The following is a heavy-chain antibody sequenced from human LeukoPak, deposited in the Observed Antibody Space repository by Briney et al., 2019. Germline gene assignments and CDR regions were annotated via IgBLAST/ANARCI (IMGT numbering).Heavy chain of an antibody. J-gene: IGHJ4*02. CDR3: AREAYCGGDCYTHFDY. D-gene: IGHD2-21*02. CDR2: ISAYNGNT. V-gene: IGHV1-18*01. Sequence: ASVKVSCKASGYTFTSYGISWVRQAPGQGLEWMGWISAYNGNTNYAQKLQGRVTMTTDTSTSTAYMELRSLRSEDTAVYYCAREAYCGGDCYTHFDYWGQGTLVTVSS. CDR1: GYTFTSYG.